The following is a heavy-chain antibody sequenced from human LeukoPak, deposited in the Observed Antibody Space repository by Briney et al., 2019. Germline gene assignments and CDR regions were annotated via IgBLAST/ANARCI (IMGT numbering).Heavy chain of an antibody. V-gene: IGHV3-7*03. CDR2: IKQDGSEK. J-gene: IGHJ4*02. Sequence: GGSLRLSCAASGFTLTNYWMSWVRQAPGKGLEWVANIKQDGSEKYYVDSVKGRFTISRDNGKNSLYLQMSSLRAEDTAVYYCARDHGDDLWIGYLDWGQGTLVTVSS. CDR3: ARDHGDDLWIGYLD. CDR1: GFTLTNYW. D-gene: IGHD3-3*01.